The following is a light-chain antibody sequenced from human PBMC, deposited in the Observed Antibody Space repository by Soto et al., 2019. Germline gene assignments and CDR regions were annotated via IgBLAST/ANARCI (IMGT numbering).Light chain of an antibody. CDR1: SSDVGAYNY. V-gene: IGLV2-14*01. J-gene: IGLJ2*01. CDR2: DVR. Sequence: QSALTQPASVSGSPGQSIAISCTGTSSDVGAYNYVSWYQQHPGTAPKLMIYDVRDRPSGVSDRFSGSKSGNTASLTISGLQAEDEADYYCSSYTTSSTLIFGGGTKLTVL. CDR3: SSYTTSSTLI.